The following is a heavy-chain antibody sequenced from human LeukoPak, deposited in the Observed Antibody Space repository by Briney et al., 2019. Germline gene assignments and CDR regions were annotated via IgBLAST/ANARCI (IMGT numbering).Heavy chain of an antibody. V-gene: IGHV1-69*05. CDR3: ARVAGGSGGGFPYSYSMDV. CDR1: GGNFRSYA. J-gene: IGHJ6*03. Sequence: GSSVQVSCKPSGGNFRSYALSWVRQAPGQGLEWLGRGIPIFSTANYAQKFQGRVTITTEESTSTVYMELSSLTSEDTAVYYSARVAGGSGGGFPYSYSMDVWGKGTTVTVSS. CDR2: GIPIFSTA. D-gene: IGHD3-10*01.